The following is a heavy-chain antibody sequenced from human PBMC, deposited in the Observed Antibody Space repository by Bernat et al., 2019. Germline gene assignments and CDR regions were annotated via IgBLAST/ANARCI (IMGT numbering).Heavy chain of an antibody. D-gene: IGHD5-18*01. CDR2: INSDGSST. CDR3: ARGWGLYSYGYMPYYYGMDV. V-gene: IGHV3-74*01. Sequence: EVQLVESGGGLVQPGGSLRLSCAASGFTFSSYWMHWVRQAPGKGLVWVSRINSDGSSTSYADSVKGRFTVSRDNTKNTLYLQMNSLRAEDTAVYYCARGWGLYSYGYMPYYYGMDVWGQGTTVTVSS. CDR1: GFTFSSYW. J-gene: IGHJ6*02.